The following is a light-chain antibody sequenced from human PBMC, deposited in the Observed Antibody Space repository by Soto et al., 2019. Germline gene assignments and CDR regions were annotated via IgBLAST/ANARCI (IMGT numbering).Light chain of an antibody. CDR3: FSYTASDIWV. CDR2: AVS. Sequence: QSVLTQPRSVSGSPGQSVTISCTGTNNDVGGYNFVSWYQQLPGKAPKLMISAVSRRPSGVPDRFSGSKSGNTASLTISGLQADDEAHYFCFSYTASDIWVFGGGTKVTVL. V-gene: IGLV2-11*01. CDR1: NNDVGGYNF. J-gene: IGLJ3*02.